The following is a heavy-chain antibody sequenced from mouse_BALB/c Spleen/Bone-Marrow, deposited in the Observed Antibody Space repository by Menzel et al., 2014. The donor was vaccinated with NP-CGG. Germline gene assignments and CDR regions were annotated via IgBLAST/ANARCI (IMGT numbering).Heavy chain of an antibody. D-gene: IGHD1-1*01. CDR2: IDPENGDT. V-gene: IGHV14-4*02. CDR3: NAHITTVSY. J-gene: IGHJ2*01. CDR1: GFNIKDYY. Sequence: EVKLVESGAELVRSGASVKLPCTASGFNIKDYYMHWVKQRPEQGLEWIGWIDPENGDTEYVPKFQGKATMTADTSSNTAYLQLSSLTSEDTAVYYCNAHITTVSYWGQGTTLTVSS.